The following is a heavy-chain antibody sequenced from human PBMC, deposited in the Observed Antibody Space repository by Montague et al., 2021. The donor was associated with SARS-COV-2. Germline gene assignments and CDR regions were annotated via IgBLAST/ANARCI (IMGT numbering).Heavy chain of an antibody. CDR1: GFTFSSYS. J-gene: IGHJ4*02. CDR2: ITSSSSYI. CDR3: ASDLTEDYGDAGFDY. V-gene: IGHV3-21*01. Sequence: SLSLSFAASGFTFSSYSMNWVRQAPGKGLEWVTSITSSSSYIYYADSVKGRFTISRDNAKNSLYLQMNSPRAEDTAVYYCASDLTEDYGDAGFDYWGQGTLVTVSS. D-gene: IGHD4-17*01.